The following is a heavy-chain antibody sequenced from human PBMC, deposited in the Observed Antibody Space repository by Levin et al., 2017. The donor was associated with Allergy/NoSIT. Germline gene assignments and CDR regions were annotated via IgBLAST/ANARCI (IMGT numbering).Heavy chain of an antibody. J-gene: IGHJ4*02. CDR3: ATKAGAGDDY. CDR2: INRDGSGR. D-gene: IGHD6-19*01. CDR1: RLPFSSYW. Sequence: LSGGSLRLSCAASRLPFSSYWMYWVRQAPGKGLEWVANINRDGSGRYYVDSVRGRFTISRDNSKNSLYLQMDSLRGEDTGVYFCATKAGAGDDYWGQGTLVTVSS. V-gene: IGHV3-7*01.